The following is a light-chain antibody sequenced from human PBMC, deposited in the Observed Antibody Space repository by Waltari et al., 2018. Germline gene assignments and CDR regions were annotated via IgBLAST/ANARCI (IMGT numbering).Light chain of an antibody. CDR1: QSVSRS. CDR2: DAS. Sequence: TRSLSPGEGATRSCRASQSVSRSLAWYQQKPGQAPRLLIYDASTRATGIPDRFSGSGSGTDFSLTISRLEPEDFAVYYCQKYVSLPATFGQGP. J-gene: IGKJ1*01. V-gene: IGKV3-20*01. CDR3: QKYVSLPAT.